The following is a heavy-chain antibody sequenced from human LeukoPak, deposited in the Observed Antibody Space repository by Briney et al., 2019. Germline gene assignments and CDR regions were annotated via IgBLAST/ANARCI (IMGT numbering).Heavy chain of an antibody. Sequence: PGGSLRLSCAASGFTFSSYSMNWVRQAPGKGLEWVSSISSSGSYIYNADSVKGRFTISRDNAKNSLYLQMSSLRAEDTAVYYCASLDYVLFYWGQGTLVTVSS. CDR3: ASLDYVLFY. J-gene: IGHJ4*02. V-gene: IGHV3-21*06. CDR1: GFTFSSYS. D-gene: IGHD4-17*01. CDR2: ISSSGSYI.